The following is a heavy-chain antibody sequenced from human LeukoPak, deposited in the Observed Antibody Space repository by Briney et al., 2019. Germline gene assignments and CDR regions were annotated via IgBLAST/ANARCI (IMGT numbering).Heavy chain of an antibody. CDR1: GGSISSYY. V-gene: IGHV4-4*07. CDR2: IYTSGST. D-gene: IGHD3-16*01. CDR3: ARVHVYSIASYGMDV. Sequence: SETLPLTCTVSGGSISSYYWSWIRQPAGKGLEWIGRIYTSGSTNYNPSLKSRVTMSVDTSKNQFSLKLSSVTAADTAVYYCARVHVYSIASYGMDVWGQGTTVTVSS. J-gene: IGHJ6*02.